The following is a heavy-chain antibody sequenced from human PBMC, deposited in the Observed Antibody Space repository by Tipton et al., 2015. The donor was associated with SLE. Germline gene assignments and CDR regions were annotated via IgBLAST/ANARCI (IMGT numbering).Heavy chain of an antibody. V-gene: IGHV1-18*01. CDR2: ISAYNGDT. CDR1: GYTFTSYG. CDR3: ARSGYYDSSGYPPFLDY. Sequence: QVQLVQSGAEVKKHGASVKVSCKASGYTFTSYGLSWVRQAPGQGLEWVGWISAYNGDTNYGQKLQDRVTMTTDTTTSTAYMELRSLRSDDTAVYFCARSGYYDSSGYPPFLDYWGQGTLVTVSS. D-gene: IGHD3-22*01. J-gene: IGHJ4*02.